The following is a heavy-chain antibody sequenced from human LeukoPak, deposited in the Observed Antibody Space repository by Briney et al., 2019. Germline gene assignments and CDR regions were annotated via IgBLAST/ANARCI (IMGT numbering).Heavy chain of an antibody. J-gene: IGHJ4*02. V-gene: IGHV3-9*03. CDR1: GFTFNDYA. CDR2: ISWNSGTI. CDR3: AKGYYYDSSGYTYFDY. Sequence: PGGSLRLSCVASGFTFNDYAMHWVRQAPGKGLEWVSGISWNSGTIGYADSVKGRFTISRDNAKNSLYLQMNSLRAEDMAFYYCAKGYYYDSSGYTYFDYWGQGALVTVSS. D-gene: IGHD3-22*01.